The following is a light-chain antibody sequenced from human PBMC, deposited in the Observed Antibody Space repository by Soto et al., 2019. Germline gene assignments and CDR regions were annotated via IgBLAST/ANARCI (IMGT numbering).Light chain of an antibody. CDR2: DVS. V-gene: IGLV2-14*03. CDR3: SSYTTSYTQV. Sequence: QSALTQPASLSVSPGQSISISCTGTSSDVGGYNFVSWYQQHPGKAPKLMIYDVSSRPSGVSNRFSGSKSGNTASLTVSWLQAEDEADYYCSSYTTSYTQVFGTGTMVTVL. CDR1: SSDVGGYNF. J-gene: IGLJ1*01.